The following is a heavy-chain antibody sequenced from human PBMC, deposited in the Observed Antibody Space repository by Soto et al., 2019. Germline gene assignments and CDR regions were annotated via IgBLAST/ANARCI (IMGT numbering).Heavy chain of an antibody. D-gene: IGHD3-3*01. V-gene: IGHV3-33*01. CDR1: GFTFNSYG. J-gene: IGHJ5*02. Sequence: GGSLRLSCAASGFTFNSYGMHWVRQAPGKGLEWVAVIWYDGSNKYYADSVKGRFTISRDNSKNTLYLQMNSLRAEDTAVYYCARESHYDFWRNNWFDPWGQGTLVTVSS. CDR2: IWYDGSNK. CDR3: ARESHYDFWRNNWFDP.